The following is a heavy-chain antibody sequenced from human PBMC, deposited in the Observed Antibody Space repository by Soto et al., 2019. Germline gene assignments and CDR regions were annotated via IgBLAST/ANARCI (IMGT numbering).Heavy chain of an antibody. V-gene: IGHV4-31*03. D-gene: IGHD6-13*01. CDR2: SYYSEST. CDR1: GGCITTGGYY. CDR3: ARGIAAALYYYYYGTHV. Sequence: TLSLTCTVSGGCITTGGYYWSWIRQLPGKGLECIGHSYYSESTYYNPSLKSRVSISLDTSKNQFSLKLSFVTAADTAVYYCARGIAAALYYYYYGTHVWGQGTTVTV. J-gene: IGHJ6*02.